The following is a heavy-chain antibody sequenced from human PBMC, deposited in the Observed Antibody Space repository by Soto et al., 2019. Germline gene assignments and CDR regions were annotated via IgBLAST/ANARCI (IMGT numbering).Heavy chain of an antibody. D-gene: IGHD2-21*02. J-gene: IGHJ4*02. CDR2: INAGNGNT. CDR3: ARSIVVVTAADY. CDR1: GYTFTSYA. Sequence: ASVKVSCKASGYTFTSYAMHWVRQAPGQRLEWMGWINAGNGNTKYSQKFQGRVTITRDTSASTAYMELSSLRSEDTAVYYCARSIVVVTAADYGGQGTLVTVSS. V-gene: IGHV1-3*01.